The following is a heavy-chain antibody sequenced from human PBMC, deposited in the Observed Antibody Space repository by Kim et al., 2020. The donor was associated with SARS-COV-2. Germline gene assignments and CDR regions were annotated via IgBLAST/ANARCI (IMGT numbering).Heavy chain of an antibody. J-gene: IGHJ4*02. D-gene: IGHD3-22*01. CDR1: GGSISSGGYY. Sequence: SETLSLTCTVSGGSISSGGYYWSWIRQHPGKGLEWIGYIYYSGSTYYNPSLKSRVTISVDTSKNQFSLKLSSVTAADTAVYYCARYDSSGYLIDYWGQGTLVTVSS. CDR3: ARYDSSGYLIDY. V-gene: IGHV4-31*03. CDR2: IYYSGST.